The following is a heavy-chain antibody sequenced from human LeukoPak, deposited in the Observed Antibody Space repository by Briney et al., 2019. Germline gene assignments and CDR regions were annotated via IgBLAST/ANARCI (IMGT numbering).Heavy chain of an antibody. CDR2: INPNSGGT. CDR3: ARDRYYDILTGYYSL. Sequence: GASVKDSCKASGYTFTGYYMHWVRQAPGQGLEWMGRINPNSGGTNYAQKFQGRVTMTRDTSISTAYMELSRLRSDDTAVYYCARDRYYDILTGYYSLWGQGTLVTVSS. J-gene: IGHJ4*02. V-gene: IGHV1-2*06. D-gene: IGHD3-9*01. CDR1: GYTFTGYY.